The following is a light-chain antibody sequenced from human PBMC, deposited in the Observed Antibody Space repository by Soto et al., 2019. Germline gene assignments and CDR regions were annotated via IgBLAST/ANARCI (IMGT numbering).Light chain of an antibody. Sequence: QSALTQPASVSGSPGQSITISCTGTSSDIGTYNYVSWYQQHPGRAPRLIISEVSNRPSGVSNRFSGSKSGNTASLTISGLQVDDEADYYCCSYAGTYTWIFGGGTKLTVL. CDR1: SSDIGTYNY. V-gene: IGLV2-14*01. CDR3: CSYAGTYTWI. CDR2: EVS. J-gene: IGLJ2*01.